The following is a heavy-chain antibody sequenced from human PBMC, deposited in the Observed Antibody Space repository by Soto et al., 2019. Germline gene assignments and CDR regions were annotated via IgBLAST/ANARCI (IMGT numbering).Heavy chain of an antibody. D-gene: IGHD3-10*01. Sequence: PGGSLRLSCAASGFTFSSYSMSWVRQAPGKGLEWVSGFRSGGDDGTTHYADSVKGRFTISRDNPKNTLFLQMDSLRAEDTAIYYCAKKVNSGPGSQYFDYWGQGTLVTVSS. J-gene: IGHJ4*02. CDR1: GFTFSSYS. CDR2: FRSGGDDGTT. CDR3: AKKVNSGPGSQYFDY. V-gene: IGHV3-23*01.